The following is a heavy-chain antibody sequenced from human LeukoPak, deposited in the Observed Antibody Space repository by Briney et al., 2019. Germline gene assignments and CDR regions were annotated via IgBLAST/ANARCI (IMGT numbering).Heavy chain of an antibody. CDR2: ISESGGST. Sequence: GGSLRLSCAASGFTFSSYAMSWVRQAPGKGLEWVSAISESGGSTYYTDSVKGRFTTSRDNSKNTLYLQMNNLRAEDTAIYYCASRDPCSGGSCYGLGYWGQGTLVTVSS. CDR3: ASRDPCSGGSCYGLGY. J-gene: IGHJ4*02. CDR1: GFTFSSYA. V-gene: IGHV3-23*01. D-gene: IGHD2-15*01.